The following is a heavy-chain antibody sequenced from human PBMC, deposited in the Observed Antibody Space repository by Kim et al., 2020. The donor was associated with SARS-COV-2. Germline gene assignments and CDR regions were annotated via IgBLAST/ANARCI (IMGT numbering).Heavy chain of an antibody. Sequence: GRFTISRDNSKNTLYLQMNSLRAEDTAVYYCAKFGGYSYYDILTGSYFDYWGQGTLVTVSS. CDR3: AKFGGYSYYDILTGSYFDY. J-gene: IGHJ4*02. D-gene: IGHD3-9*01. V-gene: IGHV3-23*01.